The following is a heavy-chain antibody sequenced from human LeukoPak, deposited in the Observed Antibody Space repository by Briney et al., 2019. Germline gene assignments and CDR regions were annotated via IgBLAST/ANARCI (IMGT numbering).Heavy chain of an antibody. CDR2: ISYDGSNR. Sequence: PGGSLRLSCAASGFTFSSYGMHWVRQAPGKGLEWLALISYDGSNRYYADSVKGRFTISRDNSKNTLSLQMNSLGAEDTAVYYCAKDRPIEGSYYFDYWGQGTLVTVSS. J-gene: IGHJ4*02. CDR1: GFTFSSYG. CDR3: AKDRPIEGSYYFDY. V-gene: IGHV3-30*18. D-gene: IGHD1-26*01.